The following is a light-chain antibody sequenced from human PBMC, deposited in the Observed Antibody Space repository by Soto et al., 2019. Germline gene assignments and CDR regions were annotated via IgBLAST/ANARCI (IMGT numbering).Light chain of an antibody. V-gene: IGKV1-5*03. CDR2: KAS. CDR1: QTISSW. Sequence: DIQMTQSPSTLSGSVGDRVTITCRASQTISSWLAWYQQKPGKAPKLLIYKASTLKSGVPSRFSGSGSGTDFTLTISSLQPEDIATYYCLQDNMYPLTFGGGTKVDIK. J-gene: IGKJ4*01. CDR3: LQDNMYPLT.